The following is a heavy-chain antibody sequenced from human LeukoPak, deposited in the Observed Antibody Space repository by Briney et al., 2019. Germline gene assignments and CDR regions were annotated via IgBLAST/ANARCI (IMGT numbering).Heavy chain of an antibody. Sequence: GASVKVSCRASGYTFTGYYIHWVRQAPGQGLEWMGWIDPSSGATNYAQKFQGTVTMTRDTSISTAYMELSRLRSDDTAVYYCARVRGYYYDSSGYYFLDYWGQGTLVTVSS. CDR1: GYTFTGYY. D-gene: IGHD3-22*01. J-gene: IGHJ4*02. V-gene: IGHV1-2*02. CDR2: IDPSSGAT. CDR3: ARVRGYYYDSSGYYFLDY.